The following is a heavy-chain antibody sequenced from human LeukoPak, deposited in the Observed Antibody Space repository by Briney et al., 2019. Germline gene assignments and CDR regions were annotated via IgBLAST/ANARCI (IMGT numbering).Heavy chain of an antibody. CDR2: ISYDGTNI. CDR3: ARGPGPAGGNNGWYYFDY. Sequence: GGSLRLSGAASGFTFSSYAIHWVRQAPGKGLEWVSVISYDGTNIYYADSVKGRFTISRDNSKNTLFLQMNSLKPDDTSVYYCARGPGPAGGNNGWYYFDYWGQGTLVTVSS. CDR1: GFTFSSYA. D-gene: IGHD6-19*01. J-gene: IGHJ4*02. V-gene: IGHV3-30-3*01.